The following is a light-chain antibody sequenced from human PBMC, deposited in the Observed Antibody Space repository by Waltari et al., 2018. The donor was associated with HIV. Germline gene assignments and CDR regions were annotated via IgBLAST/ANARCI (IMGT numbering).Light chain of an antibody. V-gene: IGLV2-14*03. Sequence: QSALTQPASVSGSPGQSIPLPCTGTSGDVGGYNFVPWYQKHPGKAPKLIIYNVNSRPSGVSIRFSGSRSANTASLTISGLQAEDEADYFCSSYTSSGPRYVLFGGGTRLTVL. J-gene: IGLJ2*01. CDR1: SGDVGGYNF. CDR3: SSYTSSGPRYVL. CDR2: NVN.